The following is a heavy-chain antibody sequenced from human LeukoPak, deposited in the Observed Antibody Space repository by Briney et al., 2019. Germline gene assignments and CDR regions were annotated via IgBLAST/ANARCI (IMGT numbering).Heavy chain of an antibody. V-gene: IGHV3-11*01. Sequence: PGGSLRLSCAASGFTFSDYYMSWVRQAPGKGLEWVSYISSSGSTIYYADSVKGRFTISRDNAKNSLYLQMNSLRAEDTAVYYCARDLFNLYGVTDYWGQGTLVTVSS. CDR2: ISSSGSTI. CDR3: ARDLFNLYGVTDY. CDR1: GFTFSDYY. J-gene: IGHJ4*02. D-gene: IGHD4-17*01.